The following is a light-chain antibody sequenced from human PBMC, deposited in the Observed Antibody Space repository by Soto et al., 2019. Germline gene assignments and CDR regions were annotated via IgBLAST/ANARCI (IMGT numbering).Light chain of an antibody. CDR1: QSVTNTF. CDR2: GAS. J-gene: IGKJ1*01. V-gene: IGKV3-20*01. CDR3: QQYGDSPWT. Sequence: EIVLTQSPGTLSLSPGERATLSCRASQSVTNTFLAWYQQKPGQAPRLLIYGASSRAIGIPDRFSGSASGTDFTLTISRLEPEDFAVFYCQQYGDSPWTFGQGTKVEIK.